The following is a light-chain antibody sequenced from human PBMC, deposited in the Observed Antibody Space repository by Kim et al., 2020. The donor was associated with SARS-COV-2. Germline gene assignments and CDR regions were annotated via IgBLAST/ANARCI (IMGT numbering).Light chain of an antibody. CDR2: DAS. Sequence: SPGQRATLSCRASHDVTIFLNWFQQRRGHAPRLLIYDASKRATGIPARFSGSGSGTDFTLTISSLEPEDFAVYYCQQRSNWPPFTFGGGTRVEIK. V-gene: IGKV3-11*01. CDR3: QQRSNWPPFT. CDR1: HDVTIF. J-gene: IGKJ4*01.